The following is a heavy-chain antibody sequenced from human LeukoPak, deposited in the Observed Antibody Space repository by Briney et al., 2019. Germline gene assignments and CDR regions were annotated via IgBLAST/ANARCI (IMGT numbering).Heavy chain of an antibody. CDR2: VDHRGKT. J-gene: IGHJ4*02. V-gene: IGHV4-34*01. D-gene: IGHD3-10*01. CDR3: ARIQQLVRGQPPAKDC. CDR1: GESFNTFY. Sequence: SETLSLTCAIYGESFNTFYWGWVRQPPGKGLEWIGEVDHRGKTSSNPSLKSRAIMSVDTSKTQFSLNLKSVTAADTAVYYCARIQQLVRGQPPAKDCWGQGTLVTVSS.